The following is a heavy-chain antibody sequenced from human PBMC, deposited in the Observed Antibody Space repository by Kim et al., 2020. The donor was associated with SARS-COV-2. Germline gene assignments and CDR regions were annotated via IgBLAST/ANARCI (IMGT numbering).Heavy chain of an antibody. Sequence: ASVKVSCKASGYTFTSYAINWVRQATGQGLEWMGWMNPNSGNADYAQKFQGRVTMTRDNSISTAYMELSSLRSEDTAVYYCARGRRGVVPAAIRLYDFDYWGQGTLVTVSS. V-gene: IGHV1-8*02. CDR2: MNPNSGNA. CDR3: ARGRRGVVPAAIRLYDFDY. D-gene: IGHD2-2*02. J-gene: IGHJ4*02. CDR1: GYTFTSYA.